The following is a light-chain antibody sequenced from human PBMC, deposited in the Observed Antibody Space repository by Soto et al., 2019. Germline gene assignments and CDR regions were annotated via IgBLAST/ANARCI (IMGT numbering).Light chain of an antibody. CDR3: AAWDDSLNGLV. J-gene: IGLJ2*01. V-gene: IGLV1-36*01. Sequence: QSVLTQPPSVSEAPRQRVTISCSGSSSNIGNNAVNWYQQLPGKAPNLLIYYDDLLPSGVSDRFSGSKSGTSASLAISGLQSEDEADYYCAAWDDSLNGLVFGGGTKVTVL. CDR1: SSNIGNNA. CDR2: YDD.